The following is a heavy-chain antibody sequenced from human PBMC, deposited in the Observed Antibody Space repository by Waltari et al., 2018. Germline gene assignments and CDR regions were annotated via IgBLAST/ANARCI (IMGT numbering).Heavy chain of an antibody. V-gene: IGHV3-30*04. CDR1: EFTFSSYA. CDR2: ISYNARNI. J-gene: IGHJ6*02. D-gene: IGHD3-22*01. Sequence: QVQLVESGGGVVQPGRSLRLSCAASEFTFSSYAMHWVRQAPGKGLEWVAVISYNARNIYYVDSVKGRFTISRDNSKKTLFRQMNSLRAEDTAIYYCARDYCDRTNCHGMDVWGQGTAVTVSS. CDR3: ARDYCDRTNCHGMDV.